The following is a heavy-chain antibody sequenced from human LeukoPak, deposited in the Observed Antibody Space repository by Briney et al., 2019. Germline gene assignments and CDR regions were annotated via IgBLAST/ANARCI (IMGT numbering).Heavy chain of an antibody. V-gene: IGHV3-15*01. Sequence: PGGSLRLSCAASGFTLSNAWMSWVRQAPGKGLEWVGRIKSKTDGGTTDYAAPVKGRFTISRDDSKNTLYLQMNSLKTEDTAVYYCTTPGIAAAGTLGVDYWGQGTLVTVSS. CDR1: GFTLSNAW. D-gene: IGHD6-13*01. J-gene: IGHJ4*02. CDR3: TTPGIAAAGTLGVDY. CDR2: IKSKTDGGTT.